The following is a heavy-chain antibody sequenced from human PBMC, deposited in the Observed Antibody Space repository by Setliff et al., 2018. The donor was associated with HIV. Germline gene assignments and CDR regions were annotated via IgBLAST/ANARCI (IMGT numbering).Heavy chain of an antibody. CDR3: VRDLTTIVTRKVFDI. V-gene: IGHV3-30*04. CDR2: ISYDGSYK. D-gene: IGHD4-4*01. J-gene: IGHJ3*02. CDR1: GFTFGDYA. Sequence: LSCAASGFTFGDYAMHWVRQAPGKGLEWVAVISYDGSYKYYADSVKGRFTISRDNSKNTVYVQMSGLRADDTAIYYCVRDLTTIVTRKVFDIWGQGTMVTVSS.